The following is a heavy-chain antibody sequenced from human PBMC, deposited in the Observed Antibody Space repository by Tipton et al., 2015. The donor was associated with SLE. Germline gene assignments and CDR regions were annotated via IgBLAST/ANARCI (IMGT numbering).Heavy chain of an antibody. CDR3: ASPSGPWYSSGWYVACDI. CDR2: IDPIDGYT. J-gene: IGHJ3*02. CDR1: EYSFTSYW. D-gene: IGHD6-19*01. V-gene: IGHV5-10-1*01. Sequence: QLVQSGSEVKKPGESLRISCKGSEYSFTSYWISWVRQMPGKGLEWMGRIDPIDGYTSYSPSFQGHVTFSAVKSISTAYLQWSSLKASDTAMYYCASPSGPWYSSGWYVACDIWGQGTMVTVS.